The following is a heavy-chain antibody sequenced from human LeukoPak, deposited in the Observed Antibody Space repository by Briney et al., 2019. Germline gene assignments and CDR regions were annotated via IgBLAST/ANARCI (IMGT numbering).Heavy chain of an antibody. J-gene: IGHJ4*02. D-gene: IGHD2-15*01. CDR1: GYTFTSYD. V-gene: IGHV1-8*01. CDR2: MNPNSGNT. CDR3: ARDHDGGYCSGGSCYNRGGSIDY. Sequence: ASVKVSCKASGYTFTSYDINWVRQATGQGLEWMGWMNPNSGNTGYAQKFQGRVTMTRNTSISTAYMELSSLRSEDTAVYYCARDHDGGYCSGGSCYNRGGSIDYWGQGTLVTVSS.